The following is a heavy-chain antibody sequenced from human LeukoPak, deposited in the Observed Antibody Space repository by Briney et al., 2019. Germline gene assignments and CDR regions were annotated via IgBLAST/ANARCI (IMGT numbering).Heavy chain of an antibody. CDR1: GFTFSSYW. V-gene: IGHV3-7*01. CDR2: IEQDGSEK. J-gene: IGHJ4*02. D-gene: IGHD6-13*01. CDR3: SGCSSWVIKD. Sequence: GGSLRLSCAASGFTFSSYWMSWVRQAPGKGLEWVANIEQDGSEKNYVDSVKGRFTISRDNAENALYLQMNTLRPEDTAVYYCSGCSSWVIKDWGQGTLVTV.